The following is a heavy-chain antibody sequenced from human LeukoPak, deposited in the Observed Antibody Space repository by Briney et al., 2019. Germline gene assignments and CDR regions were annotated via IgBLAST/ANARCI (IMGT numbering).Heavy chain of an antibody. J-gene: IGHJ4*02. V-gene: IGHV4-39*01. Sequence: PSETLSLTCSVSGGSISSSDFYWGWARQSPGKGLEWIGSISYSGSLYYNPSLQSRVTISADTSKNQFSLNLRSLAAADTAIYYCARLRGSSPIDFWGQGILVTVSS. CDR1: GGSISSSDFY. D-gene: IGHD3-16*01. CDR2: ISYSGSL. CDR3: ARLRGSSPIDF.